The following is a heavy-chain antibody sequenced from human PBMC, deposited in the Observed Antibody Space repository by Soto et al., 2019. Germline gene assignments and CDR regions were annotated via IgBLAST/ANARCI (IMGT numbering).Heavy chain of an antibody. Sequence: SETLSLTCTVSGGSISSSNYFWGWIRQPPGKGLEWIGSMYYSGSTNYNPSLKSRVTISVDTSKNQFSLKLSSVTAADTAVYYCARRANIRRSYNHTVYYYYYGMDVWGQGTTVTVSS. CDR2: MYYSGST. CDR1: GGSISSSNYF. CDR3: ARRANIRRSYNHTVYYYYYGMDV. D-gene: IGHD3-10*01. J-gene: IGHJ6*02. V-gene: IGHV4-39*07.